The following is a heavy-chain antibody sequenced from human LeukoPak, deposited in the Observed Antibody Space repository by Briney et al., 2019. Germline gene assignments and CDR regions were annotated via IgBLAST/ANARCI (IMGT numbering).Heavy chain of an antibody. CDR1: GDSISSYY. J-gene: IGHJ4*02. Sequence: SETLSLTCTVSGDSISSYYWNWIRQPPGKGLEWIGYIYYSGSTKYNASLKSGVTISLDTSNNQFSLKLRSMTAADTAVYYCARSYSSGPFDLWGQGTLVIASS. V-gene: IGHV4-59*01. D-gene: IGHD6-19*01. CDR2: IYYSGST. CDR3: ARSYSSGPFDL.